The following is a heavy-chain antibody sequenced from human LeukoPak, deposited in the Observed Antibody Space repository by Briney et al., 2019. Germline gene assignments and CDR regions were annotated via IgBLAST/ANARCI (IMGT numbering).Heavy chain of an antibody. V-gene: IGHV4-59*01. CDR1: DDSIRSYY. D-gene: IGHD1-26*01. Sequence: SETLSLTCSVSDDSIRSYYWSWIRQPPGKGLEWIGYIYYSGSTNYNPSLRSRVTISVDTSKNQFSLKLSSVTAADTAVYYCARGSLGATTFDYWGQGTLVTVSS. CDR3: ARGSLGATTFDY. J-gene: IGHJ4*02. CDR2: IYYSGST.